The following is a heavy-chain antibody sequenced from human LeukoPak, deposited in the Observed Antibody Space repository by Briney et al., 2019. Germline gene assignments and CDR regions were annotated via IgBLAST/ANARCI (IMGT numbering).Heavy chain of an antibody. J-gene: IGHJ4*02. Sequence: GGSLRLSCAVSGITLSNYGMSWVRQAPGKGLEWVAGISGSAGGTYYAESVKGRFTISRDNVKNTLYLQLNNLRAEDTAVYFCAKRGVVIRVILVGFYKEAYYFDSWGQGALVTVSS. CDR1: GITLSNYG. CDR3: AKRGVVIRVILVGFYKEAYYFDS. D-gene: IGHD3-22*01. V-gene: IGHV3-23*01. CDR2: ISGSAGGT.